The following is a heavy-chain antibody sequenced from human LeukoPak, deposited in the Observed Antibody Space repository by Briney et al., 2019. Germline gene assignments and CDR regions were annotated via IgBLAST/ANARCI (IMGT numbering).Heavy chain of an antibody. J-gene: IGHJ4*02. Sequence: GSLRLSCAASGFTFDDYGMSWVRQAPGKGLEWDSGINWNGGSTGYADSVKGRFTISRDNAKNSLYLQMNSLRAEDTALYYCARVPRGNYFDYWGQGTLVTVSS. V-gene: IGHV3-20*04. CDR2: INWNGGST. CDR1: GFTFDDYG. CDR3: ARVPRGNYFDY. D-gene: IGHD3-10*01.